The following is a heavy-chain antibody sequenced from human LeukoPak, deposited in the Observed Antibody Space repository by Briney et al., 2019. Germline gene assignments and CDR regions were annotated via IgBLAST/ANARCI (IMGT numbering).Heavy chain of an antibody. V-gene: IGHV4-59*01. Sequence: ASETLSLTCTVSGGSISSYYWSWIRQPPGKGLEWIGYIYYSGSTNYDPSLKSRVTISVDTSKNQFSLKLSSVTAADTAVYYCARDRTYYGSGSYHRYFDYWGQGTLVTVSS. CDR3: ARDRTYYGSGSYHRYFDY. CDR1: GGSISSYY. CDR2: IYYSGST. D-gene: IGHD3-10*01. J-gene: IGHJ4*02.